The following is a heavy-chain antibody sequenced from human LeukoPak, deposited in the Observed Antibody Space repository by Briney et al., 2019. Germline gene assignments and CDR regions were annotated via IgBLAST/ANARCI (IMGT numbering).Heavy chain of an antibody. Sequence: SETLSLTCTVSGGSISSSNFHWSWIRQPPGKGLEWIGSIYYSGNTYYNPSLKSRVTISVDTSKNQFSLKLSSVTAADTAVYYCARYQGAAADDYWGQGTLVTVSS. CDR1: GGSISSSNFH. CDR2: IYYSGNT. J-gene: IGHJ4*02. D-gene: IGHD6-13*01. V-gene: IGHV4-39*01. CDR3: ARYQGAAADDY.